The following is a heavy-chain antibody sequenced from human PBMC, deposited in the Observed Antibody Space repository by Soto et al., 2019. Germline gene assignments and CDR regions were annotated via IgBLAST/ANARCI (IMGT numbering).Heavy chain of an antibody. Sequence: EVQLWESGGGLVQPGGSLRLSCAASGSTFSSYAMSWVRQAPGKGLEWVSVISGSGDSTYYADSVKGRFTISRDNSKNTLYVQMNSLRAEDTAVYYCARELGYCSGGSCYMDGAFDFWGQGTKVTVSS. CDR3: ARELGYCSGGSCYMDGAFDF. CDR2: ISGSGDST. V-gene: IGHV3-23*01. CDR1: GSTFSSYA. D-gene: IGHD2-15*01. J-gene: IGHJ3*01.